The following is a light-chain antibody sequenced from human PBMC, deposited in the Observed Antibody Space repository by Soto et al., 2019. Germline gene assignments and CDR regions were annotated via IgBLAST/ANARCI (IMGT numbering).Light chain of an antibody. CDR1: KSNIGSNY. Sequence: QSVLTQPPSVSGTPGQRVTISCSGTKSNIGSNYVYWYQQFPGTAPKLLIYSSNQRPSGVPDRFSGSKSGTSASLAITGLRSEDEADYYCAAWDDSLNGWVFGGGTKLTVL. CDR2: SSN. J-gene: IGLJ3*02. CDR3: AAWDDSLNGWV. V-gene: IGLV1-47*02.